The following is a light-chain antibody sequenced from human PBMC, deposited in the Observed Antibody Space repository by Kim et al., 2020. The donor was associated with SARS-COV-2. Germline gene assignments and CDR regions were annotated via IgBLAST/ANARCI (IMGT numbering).Light chain of an antibody. Sequence: ASLVDRVTSSCRARQDISNDLCWYHHKSEQAPNVLIYSASTLQSGVPSRFSGSGSGTDFTLSISSLQPEDFATYYCLQDYSYPRTFGQGTKVDIK. CDR2: SAS. J-gene: IGKJ1*01. CDR1: QDISND. V-gene: IGKV1-6*01. CDR3: LQDYSYPRT.